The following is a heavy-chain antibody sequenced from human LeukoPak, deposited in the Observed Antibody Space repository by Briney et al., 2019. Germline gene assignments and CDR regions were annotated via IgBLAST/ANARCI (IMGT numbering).Heavy chain of an antibody. Sequence: PSETLSLTCTVSGGSISSYYRSWIRQPPGKGLEWIGYIYYSGSTNYNPSLKSRVTISVDTSKNQFFLKLSSVTAADTAVYYCARLFGGMAYDPPGGPVMGTIDYYYYGMDVWGQGTTVTVSS. CDR3: ARLFGGMAYDPPGGPVMGTIDYYYYGMDV. V-gene: IGHV4-59*08. D-gene: IGHD3-10*01. CDR2: IYYSGST. CDR1: GGSISSYY. J-gene: IGHJ6*02.